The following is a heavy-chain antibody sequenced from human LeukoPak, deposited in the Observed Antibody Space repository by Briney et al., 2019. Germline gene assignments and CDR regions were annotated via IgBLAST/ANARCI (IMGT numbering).Heavy chain of an antibody. CDR3: ARYLAAANWFDP. CDR2: NYHSGST. V-gene: IGHV4-4*02. CDR1: GGSISSSNW. Sequence: SETLSLTCAVSGGSISSSNWWSWVRQPPGKGLEWIAENYHSGSTNYNPSLKSRVTISVDKSKNQFSLKLSSVTAADTAVYYCARYLAAANWFDPWGQGTLVTVSS. D-gene: IGHD6-13*01. J-gene: IGHJ5*02.